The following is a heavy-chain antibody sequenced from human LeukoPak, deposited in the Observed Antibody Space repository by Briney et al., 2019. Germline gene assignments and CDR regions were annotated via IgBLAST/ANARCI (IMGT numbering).Heavy chain of an antibody. J-gene: IGHJ5*02. V-gene: IGHV3-21*01. Sequence: GGSLRLSCAASRFTFTSYSMNWVRQAPGKGLEWVSSISSSSSYIYYADSVKGRFTISRDNAKNSLYLQMNNLRVEDTALYYCARGISAGGFDPWGQGTLVTVSS. CDR1: RFTFTSYS. D-gene: IGHD2-21*01. CDR3: ARGISAGGFDP. CDR2: ISSSSSYI.